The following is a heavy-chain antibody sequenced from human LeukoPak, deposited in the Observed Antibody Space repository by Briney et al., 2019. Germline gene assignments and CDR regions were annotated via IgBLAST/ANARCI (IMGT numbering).Heavy chain of an antibody. CDR3: ARHLDPNSGSWLWDY. J-gene: IGHJ4*02. D-gene: IGHD1-26*01. Sequence: GDSLRISCEGSGYIFTSYWITWVRQMPGKGLEWLGRIDPSGSYTDYSPSFQGHVTISADKSISTAYLQWNSLKASDTAMYYCARHLDPNSGSWLWDYWGQGTLVTVSS. CDR2: IDPSGSYT. CDR1: GYIFTSYW. V-gene: IGHV5-10-1*01.